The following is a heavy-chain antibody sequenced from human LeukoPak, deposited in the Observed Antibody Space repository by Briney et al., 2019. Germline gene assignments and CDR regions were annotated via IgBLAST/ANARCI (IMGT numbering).Heavy chain of an antibody. V-gene: IGHV1-24*01. CDR1: GYTLTDLS. J-gene: IGHJ4*02. Sequence: ASGKVSCQVSGYTLTDLSMHWVRHAPGKGLGWVGGFDPEDGETIYAQKFQGRVTMTEDTSTDTAYMELSSLRSEDTAVYYCATLTPPNYYDSSGYYLFDYWGQGTLVTVSS. CDR3: ATLTPPNYYDSSGYYLFDY. D-gene: IGHD3-22*01. CDR2: FDPEDGET.